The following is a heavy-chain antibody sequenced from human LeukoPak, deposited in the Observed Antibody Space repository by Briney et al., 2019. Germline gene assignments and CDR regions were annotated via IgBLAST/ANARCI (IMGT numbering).Heavy chain of an antibody. J-gene: IGHJ4*02. CDR3: ARRDAGWNYCDH. Sequence: SETLSLTCAVSGVSLNSHYWSWIRQSPGRGLEWIGHISDKGTTKYNPSLKSRVIISADTSKNHLSLNLTSVLAADTAIYYCARRDAGWNYCDHWGQGILVTVSP. V-gene: IGHV4-59*11. CDR2: ISDKGTT. CDR1: GVSLNSHY. D-gene: IGHD6-19*01.